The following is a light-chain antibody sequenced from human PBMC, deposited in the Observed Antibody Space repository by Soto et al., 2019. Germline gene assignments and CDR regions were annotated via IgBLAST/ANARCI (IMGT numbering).Light chain of an antibody. J-gene: IGKJ5*01. Sequence: EIVLTQSPATLSLSPGERATLSCRASQSVGSYLVWYQQKPGQAPRLLIYDASNRATGIPARFSGTGSETDFTLTISSLEPEDFAIYYCQQYNNWITFGQGTRLEIK. V-gene: IGKV3-11*01. CDR1: QSVGSY. CDR2: DAS. CDR3: QQYNNWIT.